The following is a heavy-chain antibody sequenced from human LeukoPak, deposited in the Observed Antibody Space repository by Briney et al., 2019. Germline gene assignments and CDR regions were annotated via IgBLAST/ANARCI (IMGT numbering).Heavy chain of an antibody. J-gene: IGHJ4*02. CDR3: SKRVGGTPDY. Sequence: GGSLRLSCAASGFTFSSFWMNWVRQAPGKGLEWVANIKRDGSEKYYVDSVKGRFTISRDNSKNTLYLEMNSLRAEDTALYYCSKRVGGTPDYWGLGTLVTVSS. CDR2: IKRDGSEK. V-gene: IGHV3-7*03. CDR1: GFTFSSFW. D-gene: IGHD1-7*01.